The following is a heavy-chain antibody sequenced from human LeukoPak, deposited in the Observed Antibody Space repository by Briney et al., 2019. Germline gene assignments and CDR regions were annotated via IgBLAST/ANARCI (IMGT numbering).Heavy chain of an antibody. D-gene: IGHD2-2*01. CDR3: ARGRGPYRVVPAAMGGFDY. J-gene: IGHJ4*02. Sequence: GGSLRLSCTASGFSFSDDPMNWVRQAPGKGLEWVSNIRSDSSDKNYAGSVKGRFTIFRDNVKNSLYLQMNSLRAEDTAVYYCARGRGPYRVVPAAMGGFDYWGQGTLVTVSS. CDR1: GFSFSDDP. V-gene: IGHV3-48*01. CDR2: IRSDSSDK.